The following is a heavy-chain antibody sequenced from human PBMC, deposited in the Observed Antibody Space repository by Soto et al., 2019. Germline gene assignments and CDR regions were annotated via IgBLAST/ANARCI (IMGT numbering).Heavy chain of an antibody. Sequence: EVQLLESGGGLVQPGGSLRLSCSASGFTFTSYAMSWVRQAPGKGLEWVSGISGSGGDTKSAHSVKGRFTISRDNFKNMLYLQMNSLSAEDTAVYYCAKHDFWTLYNTGLDSWGQGTLVTVSS. CDR1: GFTFTSYA. CDR3: AKHDFWTLYNTGLDS. D-gene: IGHD3-3*01. V-gene: IGHV3-23*01. CDR2: ISGSGGDT. J-gene: IGHJ4*02.